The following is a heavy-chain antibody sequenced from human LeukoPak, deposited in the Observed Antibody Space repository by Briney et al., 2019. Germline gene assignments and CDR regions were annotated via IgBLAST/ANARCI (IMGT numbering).Heavy chain of an antibody. Sequence: GESLKISCKGSGYTFTNSWIGWVRHTPGKGLEWMGSIYPGDSDTRYSPSFQGQVTISVDKSISTAYLQWSSLKASNTAMYYCTIRAYSYEYFDFWGQGTLVTVSS. D-gene: IGHD5-18*01. CDR1: GYTFTNSW. J-gene: IGHJ4*02. CDR3: TIRAYSYEYFDF. V-gene: IGHV5-51*01. CDR2: IYPGDSDT.